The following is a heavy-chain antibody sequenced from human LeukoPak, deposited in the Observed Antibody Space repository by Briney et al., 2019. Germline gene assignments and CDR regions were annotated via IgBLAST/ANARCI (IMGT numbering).Heavy chain of an antibody. J-gene: IGHJ4*02. V-gene: IGHV4-39*07. CDR3: ASLLIAAAANDY. CDR2: IYYSGST. CDR1: GVSISSTSYY. Sequence: PSETLSLTCTVSGVSISSTSYYWGWIRQPPGKGLEWIGSIYYSGSTYYNPSLKSRVTISVDTSKNQFSLKLSSVTAADTAVYYCASLLIAAAANDYWGQGTLVTVSS. D-gene: IGHD6-13*01.